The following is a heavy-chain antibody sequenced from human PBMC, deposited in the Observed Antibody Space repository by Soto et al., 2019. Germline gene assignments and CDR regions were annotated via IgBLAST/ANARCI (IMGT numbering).Heavy chain of an antibody. V-gene: IGHV3-15*01. D-gene: IGHD6-6*01. CDR1: GFTFSNAW. Sequence: GGSLRLSCAASGFTFSNAWMSWVRQAPGKGLEWVGRIKSKTDGGTTDYAAPVKGRFTISRDDSKNTLYLQMNSLKTEDTAVYYCTTGTYIAARSLDDYWGQGTLVTVSS. CDR2: IKSKTDGGTT. J-gene: IGHJ4*02. CDR3: TTGTYIAARSLDDY.